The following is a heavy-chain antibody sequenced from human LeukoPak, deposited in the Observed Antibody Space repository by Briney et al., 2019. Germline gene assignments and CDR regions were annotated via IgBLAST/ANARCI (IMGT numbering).Heavy chain of an antibody. J-gene: IGHJ1*01. CDR1: GFTFSSYA. CDR2: ISGSGGST. Sequence: PGGSLRLSCAASGFTFSSYAMSWVRQAPGKGLEWVSAISGSGGSTYYADSVKGRFTISRDNSKNTLYLQMNSLRAEDTAVCYCAKMAPSRYSSGWWAEYFQHWGQGTLVTVSS. V-gene: IGHV3-23*01. CDR3: AKMAPSRYSSGWWAEYFQH. D-gene: IGHD6-19*01.